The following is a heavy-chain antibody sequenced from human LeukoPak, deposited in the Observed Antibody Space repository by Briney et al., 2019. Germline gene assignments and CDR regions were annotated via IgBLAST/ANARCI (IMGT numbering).Heavy chain of an antibody. D-gene: IGHD5-18*01. CDR1: GYTFTSYY. CDR2: INPSGGST. J-gene: IGHJ5*02. Sequence: GASVKVSCKASGYTFTSYYMHWVRQAPGQGLEWMGIINPSGGSTSYAQKFQGRVTMTRDMSTSTVYMELSSLRSEDTAVYYCARGPRVRLPPSMRWFDPWGQGTLVTVSS. CDR3: ARGPRVRLPPSMRWFDP. V-gene: IGHV1-46*01.